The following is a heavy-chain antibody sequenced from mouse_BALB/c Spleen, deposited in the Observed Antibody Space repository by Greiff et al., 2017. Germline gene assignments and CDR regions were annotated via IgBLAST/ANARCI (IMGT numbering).Heavy chain of an antibody. CDR3: ARETTVVADAMGY. CDR2: ISYDGSN. D-gene: IGHD1-1*01. CDR1: GYSITSGYY. V-gene: IGHV3-6*02. Sequence: VQLKESGPGLVKPSQSLSLTCSVTGYSITSGYYWNWIRQFPGNKLEWMGYISYDGSNNYNPSLKNRISITRDTSKNQFFLKLNSVTTEDTATYYCARETTVVADAMGYWGQGTSVTVSS. J-gene: IGHJ4*01.